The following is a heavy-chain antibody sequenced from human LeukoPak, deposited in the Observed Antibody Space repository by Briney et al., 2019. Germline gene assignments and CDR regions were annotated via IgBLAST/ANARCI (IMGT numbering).Heavy chain of an antibody. CDR2: INHSGST. CDR3: ARAEYYGSGSYFYYYYYMDV. Sequence: PSETLSLTCAVYGGSFSGYYWSWIRQPPGKGLEWIGEINHSGSTNYNPSLKSRVTVSVDTSKNQFSLKLSSVTAADTAVYYCARAEYYGSGSYFYYYYYMDVWGKGTTVTISS. J-gene: IGHJ6*03. V-gene: IGHV4-34*01. CDR1: GGSFSGYY. D-gene: IGHD3-10*01.